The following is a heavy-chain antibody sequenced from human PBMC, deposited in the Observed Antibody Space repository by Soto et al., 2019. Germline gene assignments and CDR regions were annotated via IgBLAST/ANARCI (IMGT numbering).Heavy chain of an antibody. J-gene: IGHJ6*02. Sequence: SETLSLTCTVSGGSISSYYWSWIRQPPGKGLEWIGYIYYSGSTNYNPSLKSRVTISVDTSKNQFSLKLSSVTAADTAVYYCARGSSLCDSGSATLCYYYYGMDVWGQGTTVTVSS. CDR2: IYYSGST. D-gene: IGHD3-10*01. CDR1: GGSISSYY. V-gene: IGHV4-59*01. CDR3: ARGSSLCDSGSATLCYYYYGMDV.